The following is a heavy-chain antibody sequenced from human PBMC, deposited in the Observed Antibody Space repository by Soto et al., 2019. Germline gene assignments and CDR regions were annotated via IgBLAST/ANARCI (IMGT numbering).Heavy chain of an antibody. CDR2: IYYIWSTKYNYTGST. V-gene: IGHV4-59*01. D-gene: IGHD5-18*01. CDR3: ARHSYGYGLDY. CDR1: GGSISAYY. Sequence: QVQLQESGPGLVKPSETLSLTCIVSGGSISAYYWSWIRQPPGKGLEWIGDIYYIWSTKYNYTGSTNYIPSRKSRVTISIDPSKNQFSLKLRSVTAADTAVYYCARHSYGYGLDYWGQGTLVTVSS. J-gene: IGHJ4*02.